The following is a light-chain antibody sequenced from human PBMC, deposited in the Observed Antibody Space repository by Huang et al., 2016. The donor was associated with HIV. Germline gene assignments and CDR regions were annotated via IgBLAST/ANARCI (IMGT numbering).Light chain of an antibody. CDR2: AAS. J-gene: IGKJ1*01. CDR3: QQHNSWPRT. CDR1: QRVGSN. V-gene: IGKV3-15*01. Sequence: EIVMTQSPATLSVSPGERATLSCRASQRVGSNLAWYQQRRGQAPRLLIYAASPRATGIPARFSGSGSGTEFTLTVSSLQSEDFAVYYCQQHNSWPRTFGQGTRV.